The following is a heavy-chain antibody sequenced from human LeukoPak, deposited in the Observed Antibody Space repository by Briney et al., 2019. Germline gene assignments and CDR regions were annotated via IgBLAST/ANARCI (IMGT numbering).Heavy chain of an antibody. J-gene: IGHJ6*03. D-gene: IGHD2-15*01. CDR1: GGSFSGYY. CDR2: INHSGST. Sequence: SETLSLTCAVYGGSFSGYYWSWIRQPPGKGLEWIGEINHSGSTSYNPSLKSRVTISVDTSKNQFSLKLSSVTAADTAVYYCASTPFYYYYMDVWGKGTTVTVSS. V-gene: IGHV4-34*01. CDR3: ASTPFYYYYMDV.